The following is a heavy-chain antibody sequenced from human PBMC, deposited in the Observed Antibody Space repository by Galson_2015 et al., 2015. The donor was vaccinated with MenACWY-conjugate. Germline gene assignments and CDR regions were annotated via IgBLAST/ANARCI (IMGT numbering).Heavy chain of an antibody. CDR2: IKADGSFS. D-gene: IGHD1-1*01. J-gene: IGHJ4*02. CDR1: GFTFNNYW. CDR3: ARDNNWSFYS. V-gene: IGHV3-74*01. Sequence: SLRLSCAASGFTFNNYWMHWVRQPPGKGLEWISYIKADGSFSNYADSVKGRFTISTDNAKNMVYLQMDGLGDEDTAVYFCARDNNWSFYSWGQGTLVTVS.